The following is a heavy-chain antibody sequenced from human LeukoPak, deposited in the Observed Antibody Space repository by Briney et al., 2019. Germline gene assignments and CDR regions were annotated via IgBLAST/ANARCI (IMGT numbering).Heavy chain of an antibody. V-gene: IGHV4-59*01. CDR2: IYYSGST. D-gene: IGHD6-6*01. Sequence: SSETLSLTCTVPGGSISSYYWSWIRQPPGKGLEWIGYIYYSGSTNYNPSLKSRVTISVDTSKNQFSLKLSSVTAADTAVYYCARAMDSSSSSGDYWGQGTLVTVSS. CDR3: ARAMDSSSSSGDY. CDR1: GGSISSYY. J-gene: IGHJ4*02.